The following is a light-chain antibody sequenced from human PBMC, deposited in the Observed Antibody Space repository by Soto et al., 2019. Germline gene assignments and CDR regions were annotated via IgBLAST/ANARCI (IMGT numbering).Light chain of an antibody. CDR2: DAS. J-gene: IGKJ5*01. CDR3: QQRSDWPPIT. V-gene: IGKV3-11*01. CDR1: QSISSY. Sequence: EIVLTQSPATLSLSPGERATLSCRASQSISSYLAWYQQKPGQAPRLLIYDASNRAAGIPARFSGSGSGTDFTHTISSLEPEDCAVYYCQQRSDWPPITVGQGTRLEIK.